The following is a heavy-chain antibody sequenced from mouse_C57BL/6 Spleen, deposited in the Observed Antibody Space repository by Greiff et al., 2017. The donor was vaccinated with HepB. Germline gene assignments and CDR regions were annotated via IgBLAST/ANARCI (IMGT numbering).Heavy chain of an antibody. CDR2: IRLKSDNYAT. Sequence: VMLVESGGGLVQPGGSMKLSCVASGFTFSNYWMNWVRQSPEKGLEWVAQIRLKSDNYATHYAESVKGRFTISRDDSKSSVYLQMNNLRAEDTGIYYCTGHGGFDYWGQGTTLTVSS. CDR3: TGHGGFDY. V-gene: IGHV6-3*01. CDR1: GFTFSNYW. D-gene: IGHD1-1*02. J-gene: IGHJ2*01.